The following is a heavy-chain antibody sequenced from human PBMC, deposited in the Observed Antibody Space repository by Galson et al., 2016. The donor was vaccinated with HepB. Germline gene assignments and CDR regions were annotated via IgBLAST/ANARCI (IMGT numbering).Heavy chain of an antibody. CDR2: ISGGGNNT. CDR1: GFTFRSFG. V-gene: IGHV3-23*01. CDR3: ARDGGFGGSWGRFDL. J-gene: IGHJ5*02. Sequence: SLRLSCAASGFTFRSFGMSWVRQAPGKGPEWVSTISGGGNNTYYADSVKGRFIISRDNSNNTLYLQINTLEDDDTAVYYCARDGGFGGSWGRFDLWGQGTLVTVSS. D-gene: IGHD6-13*01.